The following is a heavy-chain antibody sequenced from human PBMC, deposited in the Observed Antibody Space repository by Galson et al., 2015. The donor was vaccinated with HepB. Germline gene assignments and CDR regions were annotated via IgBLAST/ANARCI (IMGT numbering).Heavy chain of an antibody. J-gene: IGHJ4*02. V-gene: IGHV3-21*01. D-gene: IGHD6-19*01. CDR2: ISSSSSYI. CDR1: GFTFSSYS. Sequence: LRLSCAASGFTFSSYSMNWVRQAPGKGLGWVSSISSSSSYIYYADSVKGRFTISRDNAKNSLYLQMNSLRAEDTAVYYCARGSSGWYYFDYWGQGTLVTVSS. CDR3: ARGSSGWYYFDY.